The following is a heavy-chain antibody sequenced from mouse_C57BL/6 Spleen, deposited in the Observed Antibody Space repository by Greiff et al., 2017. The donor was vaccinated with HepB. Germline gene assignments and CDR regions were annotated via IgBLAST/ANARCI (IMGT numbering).Heavy chain of an antibody. V-gene: IGHV1S81*02. CDR2: TNPTNGRT. CDR1: GYTFTSYW. D-gene: IGHD1-1*01. J-gene: IGHJ2*01. Sequence: VQLQQSGAELVKAGASVKMSCKASGYTFTSYWMHWVKQRLGQGLEWFAETNPTNGRTYYNEKFKSKATLTVDKSSSTAYMLLSGPTFEDSAVYCCSRIKKVVATYFDYRGQGTALTVSS. CDR3: SRIKKVVATYFDY.